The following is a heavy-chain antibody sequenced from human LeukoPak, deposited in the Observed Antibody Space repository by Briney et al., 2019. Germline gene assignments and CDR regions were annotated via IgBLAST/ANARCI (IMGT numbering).Heavy chain of an antibody. CDR3: TRRRGNQQPIDY. Sequence: GGSLRLSCAASGFTFNTYTMNWARQAPGKGLEWVSYISGSSGIIGYADSVRGRFTISRDNAKNSLYLQKNSLRAEDTAVYYCTRRRGNQQPIDYWGQGTLVTVSS. V-gene: IGHV3-48*01. J-gene: IGHJ4*02. CDR2: ISGSSGII. D-gene: IGHD2-2*01. CDR1: GFTFNTYT.